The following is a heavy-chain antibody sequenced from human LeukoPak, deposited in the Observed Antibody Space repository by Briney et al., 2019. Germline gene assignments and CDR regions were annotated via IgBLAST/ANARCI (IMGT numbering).Heavy chain of an antibody. CDR2: ISYDGSNK. J-gene: IGHJ4*02. CDR1: GFTFSSYA. V-gene: IGHV3-30-3*01. D-gene: IGHD3-10*01. CDR3: ARDPYGRPTYYFDY. Sequence: GGSLRLSCAASGFTFSSYAMSWVRQAPGKGLEWVAVISYDGSNKYYADSVKGRFTISRDNSKNTLYLQMNSLRAEDTAVYYCARDPYGRPTYYFDYWGQGTLVTVSS.